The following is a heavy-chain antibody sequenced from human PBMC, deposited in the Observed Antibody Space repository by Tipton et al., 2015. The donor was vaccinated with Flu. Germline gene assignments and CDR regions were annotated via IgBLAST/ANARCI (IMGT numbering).Heavy chain of an antibody. CDR3: ASGLNWLIDY. V-gene: IGHV4-39*07. Sequence: LRLSCTVSGGSISSSSYYWGWIHQPPGKGLEWIGSIYYSGSTYYNPSLKSRVTISVDTSKNQFSLKLSSVTAADTAVYYCASGLNWLIDYWGQGTLVTVSS. D-gene: IGHD1-1*01. CDR2: IYYSGST. J-gene: IGHJ4*02. CDR1: GGSISSSSYY.